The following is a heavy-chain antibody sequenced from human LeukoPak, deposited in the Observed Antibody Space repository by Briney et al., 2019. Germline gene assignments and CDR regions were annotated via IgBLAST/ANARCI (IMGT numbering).Heavy chain of an antibody. Sequence: PSETLCLTCTVSGGSISSYYRSWIRQPAGKGLEWVGRIYTSGSTNYNPSLKSRVTMSVDTSKNQFSLKLSSVTAANTAVYYCARDGIAAAGPDYYGMDVWGQGTTVTVSS. D-gene: IGHD6-13*01. J-gene: IGHJ6*02. CDR3: ARDGIAAAGPDYYGMDV. V-gene: IGHV4-4*07. CDR1: GGSISSYY. CDR2: IYTSGST.